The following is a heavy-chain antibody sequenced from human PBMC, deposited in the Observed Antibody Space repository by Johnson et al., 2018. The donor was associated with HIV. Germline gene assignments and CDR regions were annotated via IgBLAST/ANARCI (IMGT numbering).Heavy chain of an antibody. Sequence: VQLVESGGGLVQPGGSLRLSCAASGFTVSSNYMSWVRQAPGKGLEWVSVIYSGGSTYYADSVKGRFTISRDNSKNTLYLQMSSLRAEDTAVYYCAKGRGYDYDALDFWGQGTMVTVSS. CDR2: IYSGGST. J-gene: IGHJ3*01. V-gene: IGHV3-66*01. CDR3: AKGRGYDYDALDF. D-gene: IGHD5-12*01. CDR1: GFTVSSNY.